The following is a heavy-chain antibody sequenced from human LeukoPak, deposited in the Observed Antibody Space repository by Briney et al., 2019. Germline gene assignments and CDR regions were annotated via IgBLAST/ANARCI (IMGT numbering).Heavy chain of an antibody. CDR1: GFTFSSYA. D-gene: IGHD6-13*01. J-gene: IGHJ4*02. Sequence: PGRSLRLSCAASGFTFSSYAMHWVRQAPGKGLEWVAVISHDGSNKYYADSVKGRFTISRDNSKNTLYLQMNSLRAEDTAVYYCAREVPPIAAAPTGDYWGQGTLVTVSS. V-gene: IGHV3-30-3*01. CDR3: AREVPPIAAAPTGDY. CDR2: ISHDGSNK.